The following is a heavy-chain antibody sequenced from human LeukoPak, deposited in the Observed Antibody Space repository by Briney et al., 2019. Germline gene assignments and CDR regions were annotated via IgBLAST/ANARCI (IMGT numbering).Heavy chain of an antibody. V-gene: IGHV4-61*08. Sequence: SQTLSLTCTVSGGSISSGGYYWSWIRQHPGKGLEWIGYIYYSGSTNYNPSLKSRVTISVDTSKNQFSLKLSSVTAADTAVYYCAREDSSGLPRGWGQGTLVTVSS. CDR2: IYYSGST. D-gene: IGHD3-22*01. J-gene: IGHJ4*02. CDR1: GGSISSGGYY. CDR3: AREDSSGLPRG.